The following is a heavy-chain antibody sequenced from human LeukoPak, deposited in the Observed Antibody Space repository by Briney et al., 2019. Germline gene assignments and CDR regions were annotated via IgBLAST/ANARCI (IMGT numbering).Heavy chain of an antibody. D-gene: IGHD3-22*01. V-gene: IGHV1-18*01. CDR2: ISTYNGNT. CDR1: GYTFISYG. CDR3: ATFAWSSSGYYYDDAFDI. Sequence: GASVKVSCKASGYTFISYGITWVRQAPGQGLECLGWISTYNGNTKYAKKFQGRVSMTTDTSTSTAYMELRSLRSDDTALYYCATFAWSSSGYYYDDAFDIWGQGTMVTVSS. J-gene: IGHJ3*02.